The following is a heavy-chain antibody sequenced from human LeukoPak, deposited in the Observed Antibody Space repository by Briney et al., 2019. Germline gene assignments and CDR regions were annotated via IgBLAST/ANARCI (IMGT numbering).Heavy chain of an antibody. Sequence: QPGRSLRLSCAASGFTFSSYAMHWVRQAPGKGLEWVAVISYDGSNKYYADSVKGRFTISRDNSKNTLYLQMNSLRAEDTAVYYCAKNGHGSGSYYPRTKYYFDYWGQGTLVTVSS. D-gene: IGHD3-10*01. V-gene: IGHV3-30*04. CDR2: ISYDGSNK. CDR1: GFTFSSYA. CDR3: AKNGHGSGSYYPRTKYYFDY. J-gene: IGHJ4*02.